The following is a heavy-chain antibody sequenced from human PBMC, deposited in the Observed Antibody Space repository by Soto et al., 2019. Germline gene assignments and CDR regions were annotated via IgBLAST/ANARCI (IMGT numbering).Heavy chain of an antibody. CDR2: MNPNSGNT. CDR3: ARATGWVDP. CDR1: GYTFTSYD. V-gene: IGHV1-8*01. Sequence: QVQLGQSGAEVKKPGASVKVYCKASGYTFTSYDIKWVRQATGQGLEWMGWMNPNSGNTGYAQKFQVRVTMTRNTSLSTAYMELSSLRSEDPAVSYCARATGWVDPWGQGNLVTVSS. J-gene: IGHJ5*02.